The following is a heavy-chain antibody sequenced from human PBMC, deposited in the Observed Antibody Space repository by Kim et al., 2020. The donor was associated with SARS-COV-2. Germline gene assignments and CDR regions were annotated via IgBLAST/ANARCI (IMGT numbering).Heavy chain of an antibody. J-gene: IGHJ4*02. CDR2: INPNSGDT. CDR1: GYTLTGYY. V-gene: IGHV1-2*06. CDR3: AREVSLDGSESYLDY. D-gene: IGHD3-10*01. Sequence: ASVKVSCKASGYTLTGYYMHWVRQAPGQGLEWMGRINPNSGDTNCAQKFQGRVTLTRDTSISTAYIELSRLISDDTAVYYCAREVSLDGSESYLDYWGQGPLVTVSS.